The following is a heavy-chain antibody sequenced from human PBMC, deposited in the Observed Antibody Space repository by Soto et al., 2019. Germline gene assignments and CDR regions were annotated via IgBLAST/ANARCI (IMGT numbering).Heavy chain of an antibody. V-gene: IGHV1-8*01. CDR1: GYTFTSYD. Sequence: QVQLVQSGAEVKKPGASVKVSCKASGYTFTSYDINWVRQATGQGLEWMGWMNPNSGNTGYAQKFQGRVTMTRNTSISKAYMELSSLRSEDTAVYYCARARIAVAHYYYYYMDVWGKGTTVTVSS. CDR2: MNPNSGNT. CDR3: ARARIAVAHYYYYYMDV. J-gene: IGHJ6*03. D-gene: IGHD6-19*01.